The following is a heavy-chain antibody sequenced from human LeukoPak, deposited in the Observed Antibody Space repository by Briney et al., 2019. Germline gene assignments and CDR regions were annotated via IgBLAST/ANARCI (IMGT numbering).Heavy chain of an antibody. CDR3: ARDPCSSTSCYFDYYYGMDV. CDR1: GYTFTSYG. J-gene: IGHJ6*02. D-gene: IGHD2-2*01. CDR2: ISAYNGNT. V-gene: IGHV1-18*01. Sequence: ASVKVSCKASGYTFTSYGISWVRQAPGQGLEWMGWISAYNGNTNYAQKLQGRVTMTTDTSTSTAYMELRSLRSDDTAVYYRARDPCSSTSCYFDYYYGMDVWGQGTTVTVSS.